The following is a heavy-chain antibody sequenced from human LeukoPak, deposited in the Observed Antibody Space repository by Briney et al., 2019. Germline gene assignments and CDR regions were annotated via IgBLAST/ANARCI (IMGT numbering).Heavy chain of an antibody. V-gene: IGHV3-15*01. CDR2: IKRKTDGGTT. Sequence: GSLRLSCAASGFTFSNAWMSWVRQAPGEGLEGVGRIKRKTDGGTTDYAAPVKGRFTISRDDSKNTLYLQMNSLKTEDTAVYYCTTDLGSSSSLSSYYYYYMDVWGKGTTVTVSS. J-gene: IGHJ6*03. D-gene: IGHD6-6*01. CDR3: TTDLGSSSSLSSYYYYYMDV. CDR1: GFTFSNAW.